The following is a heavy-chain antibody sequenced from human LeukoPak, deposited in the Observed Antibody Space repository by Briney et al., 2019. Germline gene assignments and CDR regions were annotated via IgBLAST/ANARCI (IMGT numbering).Heavy chain of an antibody. V-gene: IGHV4-59*01. CDR2: IYYSGST. Sequence: SETLSLTCTVSGGSISSYCWSWIRQPPGKGLEWIGYIYYSGSTNYNPSLKSRVTISVDTSKNQFSLKLSSVTAADTAVYYCAREMYYYDSSGYFPTFDYWGQGTLVTVSS. J-gene: IGHJ4*02. D-gene: IGHD3-22*01. CDR1: GGSISSYC. CDR3: AREMYYYDSSGYFPTFDY.